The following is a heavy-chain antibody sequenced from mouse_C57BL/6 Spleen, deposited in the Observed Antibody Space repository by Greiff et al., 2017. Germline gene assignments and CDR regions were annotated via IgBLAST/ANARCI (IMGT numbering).Heavy chain of an antibody. CDR1: GYTFTSYW. CDR2: IDPSDSYT. V-gene: IGHV1-50*01. Sequence: LQQPGAELVKPGASVKLSCKASGYTFTSYWMQWVKQRPGQGLEWIGEIDPSDSYTNYNQKFKGKATLTVDTSSSTAYMQLSSLTSEDSAVYYCAKIYYDYPFDYWGQGTTLTVSS. J-gene: IGHJ2*01. D-gene: IGHD2-4*01. CDR3: AKIYYDYPFDY.